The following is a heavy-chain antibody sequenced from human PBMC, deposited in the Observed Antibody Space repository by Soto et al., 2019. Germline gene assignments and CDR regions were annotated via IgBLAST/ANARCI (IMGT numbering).Heavy chain of an antibody. CDR1: GGSISSSSYY. CDR3: ARQGGYYNLDY. J-gene: IGHJ4*02. CDR2: IYYSGST. V-gene: IGHV4-39*01. D-gene: IGHD3-22*01. Sequence: QLQLQESGPGLVKPSETLSLTCTVSGGSISSSSYYWGWIRQPPGKGLEWIGSIYYSGSTYYNPSLKSRVTISVDTSKNQFSLKLSSVTAADTAVYYCARQGGYYNLDYWGQGTLVTVSS.